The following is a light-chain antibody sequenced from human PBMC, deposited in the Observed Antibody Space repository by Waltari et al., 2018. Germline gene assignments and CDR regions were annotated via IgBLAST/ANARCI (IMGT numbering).Light chain of an antibody. CDR1: SSNIGGNV. V-gene: IGLV1-44*01. Sequence: QSVLTQPPSASGTPGQRVTISCTGSSSNIGGNVVNWYQQLPGKAPTPLIYRSDLRPSGVPDRFSGSKSGTSASLAISGLQSADEGDYYCAAWDDSLHGHWVFGGGTKVTVL. CDR2: RSD. CDR3: AAWDDSLHGHWV. J-gene: IGLJ3*02.